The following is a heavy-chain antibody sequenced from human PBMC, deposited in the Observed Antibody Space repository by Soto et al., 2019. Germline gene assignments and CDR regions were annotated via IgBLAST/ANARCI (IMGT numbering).Heavy chain of an antibody. Sequence: QLQLQESGPGLVKPSETLSLTCTVSGGSISSSSYYWGWIRQPPGKGLEWIGSIYYSGSTYYNPYLKSRVTISVDTSKNQFSLKLSSVTAADTAVYYCARISSSGWSGGLDYWGQGTLVTVSS. D-gene: IGHD6-19*01. CDR2: IYYSGST. CDR1: GGSISSSSYY. J-gene: IGHJ4*02. V-gene: IGHV4-39*01. CDR3: ARISSSGWSGGLDY.